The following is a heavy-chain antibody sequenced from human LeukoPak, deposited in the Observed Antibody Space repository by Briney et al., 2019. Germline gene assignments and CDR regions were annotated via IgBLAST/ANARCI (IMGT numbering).Heavy chain of an antibody. Sequence: GRSLRLSCAASGFTFSSYGMHWVRQAPGKGLEWVAVISYDGSNKYYADSVKGRFTISRDNSKNTLYLQMNSLRAEDTAVYYCTEAGNYYGSGRYLWSQGTLVTVSS. CDR2: ISYDGSNK. CDR1: GFTFSSYG. J-gene: IGHJ4*02. V-gene: IGHV3-30*18. CDR3: TEAGNYYGSGRYL. D-gene: IGHD3-10*01.